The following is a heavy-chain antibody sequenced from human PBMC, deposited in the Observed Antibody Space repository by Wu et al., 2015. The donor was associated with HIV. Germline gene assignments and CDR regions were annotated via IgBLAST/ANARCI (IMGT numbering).Heavy chain of an antibody. D-gene: IGHD6-13*01. CDR3: ARALKMTTSGSWDSTYYYYYMDV. Sequence: LVQSGREVKKDLGPSSERFTFVKAIWIHLHHILYTLGATGPSDKGVQWMGIINPNSGSTSYAQTFQGRVTMTRDTSTSTAYMELNSLRSEDTAVYYCARALKMTTSGSWDSTYYYYYMDVWAKGTTVTVSS. CDR2: INPNSGST. J-gene: IGHJ6*03. CDR1: IHLHHIL. V-gene: IGHV1-46*03.